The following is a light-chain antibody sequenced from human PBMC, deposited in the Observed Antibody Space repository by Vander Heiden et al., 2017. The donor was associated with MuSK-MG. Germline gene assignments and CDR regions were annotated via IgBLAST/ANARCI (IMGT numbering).Light chain of an antibody. J-gene: IGKJ2*01. CDR1: QSVSSSY. V-gene: IGKV3-20*01. CDR2: GAS. CDR3: QQNGSSPTYT. Sequence: EIVLTQSPGTLSLSPGERATLSCRASQSVSSSYLAWYQQKPGQAPRLLIYGASSRATGIPDRFSGSGYGTDFTLTISRLEPEDFAVYYCQQNGSSPTYTFGQGTKLEIK.